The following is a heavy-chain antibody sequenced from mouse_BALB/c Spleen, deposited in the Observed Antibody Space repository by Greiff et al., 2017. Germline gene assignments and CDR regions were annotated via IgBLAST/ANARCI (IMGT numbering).Heavy chain of an antibody. D-gene: IGHD4-1*01. CDR2: IDPSDSYT. CDR1: GYTFTSYW. CDR3: TKTGTVDY. Sequence: QVQLQQPGAELVKPGASVKMSCKASGYTFTSYWMHWVKQRPGQGLEWIGVIDPSDSYTSYNQKFKGKATLTVDTSSSTAYMQLSSLTSEDSAVYYCTKTGTVDYWGQGTTLTVSS. J-gene: IGHJ2*01. V-gene: IGHV1S127*01.